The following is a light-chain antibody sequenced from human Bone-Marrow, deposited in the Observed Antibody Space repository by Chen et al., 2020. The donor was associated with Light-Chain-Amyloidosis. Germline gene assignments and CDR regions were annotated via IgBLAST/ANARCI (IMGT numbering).Light chain of an antibody. CDR3: MQALQTPRS. Sequence: DIVMTQSPLSLPVTPGEPASISCRSSQSLLYSNGDNYLDWYLQKPGQSPQLLIYLGSNRASGVPDRFSDSGSGTDFTLKISRVEAEDVGVYYCMQALQTPRSFGQGTRLEIK. V-gene: IGKV2-28*01. CDR1: QSLLYSNGDNY. J-gene: IGKJ2*03. CDR2: LGS.